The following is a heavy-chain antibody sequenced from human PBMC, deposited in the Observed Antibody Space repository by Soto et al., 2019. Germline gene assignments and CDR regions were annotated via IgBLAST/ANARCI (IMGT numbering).Heavy chain of an antibody. CDR1: GYAFTGYY. CDR3: ARGGEWLRLPLPPRSGTDTTNNWFDP. D-gene: IGHD5-12*01. V-gene: IGHV1-2*04. J-gene: IGHJ5*02. CDR2: INPNSGGT. Sequence: ASVKVSCKASGYAFTGYYMHWVRQAPGQGLEWMGWINPNSGGTNYAQKFQGWVTMTRDTSISTAYMELSRLRSDDTAVYYCARGGEWLRLPLPPRSGTDTTNNWFDPWGQGTLVTVSS.